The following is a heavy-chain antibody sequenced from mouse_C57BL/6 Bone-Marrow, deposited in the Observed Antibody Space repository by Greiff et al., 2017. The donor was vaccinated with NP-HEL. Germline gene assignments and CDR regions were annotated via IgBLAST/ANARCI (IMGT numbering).Heavy chain of an antibody. J-gene: IGHJ3*01. V-gene: IGHV1-39*01. CDR3: ARSRLRRRAWFAY. CDR2: INPNYGTT. Sequence: EVQLKQSGPELVKPGASVKISCKASGYSFTDYNMNWVKQSNGKSLEWIGVINPNYGTTSYNQKFKGKATLTVDQSSSTAYMQLNSLTSEDSAVYYGARSRLRRRAWFAYWGQGTLVTVSA. CDR1: GYSFTDYN. D-gene: IGHD2-2*01.